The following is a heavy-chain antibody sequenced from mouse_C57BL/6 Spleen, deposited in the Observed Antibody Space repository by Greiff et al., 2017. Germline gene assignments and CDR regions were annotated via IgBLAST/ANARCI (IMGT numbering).Heavy chain of an antibody. CDR3: ARDADDGYYRFAY. Sequence: EVQVVESGGGLVQSGRSLRLSCATSGFTFSDFYMEWVRQAPGKGLEWIAASRNKANDYTTEYSASVKGRFIVSRDTSQSILYLQMNALRAEDTAIYYCARDADDGYYRFAYWGQGTLVTVSA. D-gene: IGHD2-3*01. CDR2: SRNKANDYTT. CDR1: GFTFSDFY. J-gene: IGHJ3*01. V-gene: IGHV7-1*01.